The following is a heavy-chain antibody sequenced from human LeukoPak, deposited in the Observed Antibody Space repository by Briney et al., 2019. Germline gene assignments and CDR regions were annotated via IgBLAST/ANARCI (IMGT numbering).Heavy chain of an antibody. CDR3: AKDRRHGYNYNYFGY. J-gene: IGHJ4*02. D-gene: IGHD5-24*01. CDR2: ISSSGSTI. CDR1: GFTFSSYE. V-gene: IGHV3-48*03. Sequence: GGSLRLSCAASGFTFSSYEMNWVRQAPGKGLEWVSYISSSGSTIYYADSVKGRFTISRDNSKNSLYLQMNSLRTEDTALYYCAKDRRHGYNYNYFGYWGQGTLVTVSS.